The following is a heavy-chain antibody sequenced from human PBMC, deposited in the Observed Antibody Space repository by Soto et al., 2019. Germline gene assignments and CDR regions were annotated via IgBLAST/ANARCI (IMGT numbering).Heavy chain of an antibody. D-gene: IGHD3-10*01. Sequence: QMTLKESGPTLVKPTHTLTLTCNSSGFSLTTSGVGVGWIRQPPGEALEWIALIYWDDARRYSPSLKSRLIITRDTSKNQVLLTMTNMDPADTATYYCARWGHYFASGTFFAGMDVWGQGPTVTVSS. CDR2: IYWDDAR. CDR3: ARWGHYFASGTFFAGMDV. V-gene: IGHV2-5*02. J-gene: IGHJ6*02. CDR1: GFSLTTSGVG.